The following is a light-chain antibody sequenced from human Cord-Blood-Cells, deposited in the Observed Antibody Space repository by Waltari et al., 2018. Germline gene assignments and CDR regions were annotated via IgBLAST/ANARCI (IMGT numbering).Light chain of an antibody. CDR1: SSDVGGYNY. J-gene: IGLJ3*02. CDR2: DVS. CDR3: SSYTSSSTWV. V-gene: IGLV2-14*03. Sequence: ALTQPASVSGSPGQSITISCTGTSSDVGGYNYVSWYQQHPGKAPKLMIYDVSNRPSGVSNRVSGSKCGNTASLTISGLQAEDEADYYCSSYTSSSTWVFGGGTKLTVL.